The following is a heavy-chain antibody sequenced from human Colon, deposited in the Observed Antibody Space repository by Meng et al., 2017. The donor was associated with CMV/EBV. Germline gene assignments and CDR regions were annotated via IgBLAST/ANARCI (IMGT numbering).Heavy chain of an antibody. CDR2: MYQGGST. CDR3: ARGRNWFDP. Sequence: SETLSLTCTVSNGSISNSYCSWIRQSPGKGLEWIGHMYQGGSTKYNPSLESRITMSVDTSKNRFSLRLSSVTAEDTAVYYCARGRNWFDPWGRGTLVTVSS. V-gene: IGHV4-59*01. CDR1: NGSISNSY. J-gene: IGHJ5*02.